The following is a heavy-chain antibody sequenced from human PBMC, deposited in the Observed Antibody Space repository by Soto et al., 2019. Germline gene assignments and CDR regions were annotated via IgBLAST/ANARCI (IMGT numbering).Heavy chain of an antibody. CDR3: ARGQRITMIVVVITREFGY. J-gene: IGHJ4*02. CDR2: INHSGST. V-gene: IGHV4-34*01. Sequence: TSETLSLTCAVYGGSFSGYYWSWIRQPPGKGLEWIGEINHSGSTNYNPSLKSRVTISVDTSKNQFSLKLSSVTAADTVVYYCARGQRITMIVVVITREFGYWGQGTLVTVS. CDR1: GGSFSGYY. D-gene: IGHD3-22*01.